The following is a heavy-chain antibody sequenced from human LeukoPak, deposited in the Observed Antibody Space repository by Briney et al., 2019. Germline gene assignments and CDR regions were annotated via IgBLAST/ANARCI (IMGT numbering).Heavy chain of an antibody. J-gene: IGHJ3*02. D-gene: IGHD3-22*01. CDR3: ARGTHYYDSSGYYYDAFDI. Sequence: SETLSLTCTVSGGSISSSSYYWGWIRQPPGKGLEWIGSIYYSGSTYYNPSLKSRVTISVDTSKNQFSLKLSSVTAADTAVYYCARGTHYYDSSGYYYDAFDIWGQGTMVTVSS. V-gene: IGHV4-39*01. CDR1: GGSISSSSYY. CDR2: IYYSGST.